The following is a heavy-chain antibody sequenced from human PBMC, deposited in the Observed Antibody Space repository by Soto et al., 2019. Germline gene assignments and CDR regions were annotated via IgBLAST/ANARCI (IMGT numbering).Heavy chain of an antibody. CDR3: ARDSAAGTYYYYGMDV. V-gene: IGHV4-30-4*01. Sequence: PPETLALSCTVSGGSISSGDYYWSWIRQPPGKGLEWIGYIYYSGSTYYNPSLKSRVTISVDTSKNQFSLKLSSVTAADTAVYYCARDSAAGTYYYYGMDVWGQGTTVTVSS. CDR2: IYYSGST. D-gene: IGHD6-13*01. CDR1: GGSISSGDYY. J-gene: IGHJ6*01.